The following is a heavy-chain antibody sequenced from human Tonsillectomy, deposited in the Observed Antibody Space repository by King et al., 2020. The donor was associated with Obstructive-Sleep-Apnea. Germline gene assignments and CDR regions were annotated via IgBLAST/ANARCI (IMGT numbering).Heavy chain of an antibody. CDR1: GYSFTSYW. J-gene: IGHJ4*02. V-gene: IGHV5-51*01. Sequence: VQLVESGAEVKKPGESLKISCKGSGYSFTSYWIGWVRQMPGKGLEWMGIIYPGDSDTRYSPSFQGQVTISADKSISTAYLQWSSLKASDTAMYYWARPPGYCSSTSCYQGDYWGQGTLVTVSS. D-gene: IGHD2-2*03. CDR3: ARPPGYCSSTSCYQGDY. CDR2: IYPGDSDT.